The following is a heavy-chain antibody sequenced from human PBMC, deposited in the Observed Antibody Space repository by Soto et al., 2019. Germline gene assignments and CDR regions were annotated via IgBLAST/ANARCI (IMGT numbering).Heavy chain of an antibody. CDR1: GFTFRDYS. CDR2: ISSGTRST. Sequence: EAQLVESGGGLVQPGGSLRLSCAASGFTFRDYSMNWVRQAPGKGLEWIAYISSGTRSTKYADSVTGRFTISRDNADNSLYLQMSSLRDEDTALYYCARDPVLPWFGRGYFDLWGRGTLVTVSS. V-gene: IGHV3-48*02. D-gene: IGHD3-10*01. J-gene: IGHJ2*01. CDR3: ARDPVLPWFGRGYFDL.